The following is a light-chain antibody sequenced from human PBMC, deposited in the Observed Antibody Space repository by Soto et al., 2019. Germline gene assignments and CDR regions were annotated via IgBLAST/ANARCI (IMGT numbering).Light chain of an antibody. CDR3: SSYSISTAYL. Sequence: ALTQPASVSGSPGQSITISCTGTTSDIGDYNYVSWYQHLPDKVPKLIISLVSNRPSGVSYRFSGSKSGNTASLTISGLQAEDEADYFCSSYSISTAYLFGTGTKVTVL. CDR2: LVS. V-gene: IGLV2-14*01. CDR1: TSDIGDYNY. J-gene: IGLJ1*01.